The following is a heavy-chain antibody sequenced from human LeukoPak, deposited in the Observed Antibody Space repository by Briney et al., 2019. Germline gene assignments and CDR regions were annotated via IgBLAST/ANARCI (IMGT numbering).Heavy chain of an antibody. CDR3: ARDGGYQIYGMDV. V-gene: IGHV3-30-3*01. Sequence: GGSLRLSCAASGFTFSSYAMHWVRQAPGEGLEWVAVISYDGSNKYYADSVKGRFTISRDNSRNTLYLQMNSLRAEDTAVYYCARDGGYQIYGMDVWGQGTTVTVSS. CDR2: ISYDGSNK. D-gene: IGHD2-15*01. CDR1: GFTFSSYA. J-gene: IGHJ6*02.